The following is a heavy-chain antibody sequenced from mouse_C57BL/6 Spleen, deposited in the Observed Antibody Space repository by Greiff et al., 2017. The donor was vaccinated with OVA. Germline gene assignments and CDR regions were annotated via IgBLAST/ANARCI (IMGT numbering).Heavy chain of an antibody. CDR3: ARDWGWLSWFAY. J-gene: IGHJ3*01. D-gene: IGHD2-3*01. CDR2: ISDGGSYT. V-gene: IGHV5-4*01. CDR1: GFTFSSYA. Sequence: EVKLMESGGGLVKPGGSLKLSCAASGFTFSSYAMSWVRQTPEKRLEWVATISDGGSYTYYPDNVKGRFTISRDNAKNNLYLQMSHLKSEDTAMYYCARDWGWLSWFAYWGQGTLVTVSA.